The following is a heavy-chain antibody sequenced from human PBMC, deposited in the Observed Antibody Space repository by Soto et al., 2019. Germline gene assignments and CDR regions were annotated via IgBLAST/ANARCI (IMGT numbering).Heavy chain of an antibody. CDR2: MFYGVST. CDR1: GSSINSSGYY. CDR3: ARLPSRHLVDY. Sequence: ASETLSLTCTVSGSSINSSGYYWGWIRQPPGKGLEWIGSMFYGVSTYYNPSLKSRVTVSVDTSKNQFSLNLRSVTAADTAVYYCARLPSRHLVDYWGQGTLVTVSS. J-gene: IGHJ4*02. D-gene: IGHD3-3*02. V-gene: IGHV4-39*01.